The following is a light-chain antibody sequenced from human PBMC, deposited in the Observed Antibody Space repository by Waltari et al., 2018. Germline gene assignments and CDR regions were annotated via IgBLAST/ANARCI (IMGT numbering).Light chain of an antibody. J-gene: IGKJ1*01. V-gene: IGKV1-5*03. Sequence: DIQMTQSPSTLSPSVGDRVTITCRASQSIATWLAWYQPKPGKAPKLLTYEASSLGSGVPSRFSGSGSGTEFTLTISSLQPDDFATYYCQQYNSYPWTFGQGTKVEIK. CDR2: EAS. CDR3: QQYNSYPWT. CDR1: QSIATW.